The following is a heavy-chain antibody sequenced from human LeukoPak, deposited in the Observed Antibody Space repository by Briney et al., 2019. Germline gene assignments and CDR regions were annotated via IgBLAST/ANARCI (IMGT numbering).Heavy chain of an antibody. Sequence: PGGSLRLSCAASGFTVSSNYMSWVRQAPGKGLEWVSVIYSAGTTYYADSVKGRFTISRDNSKNTLYLQMNSLRVEDTAVYYCASQSTPVLPFDVWGQGTMVTVSS. CDR3: ASQSTPVLPFDV. CDR2: IYSAGTT. J-gene: IGHJ3*01. CDR1: GFTVSSNY. V-gene: IGHV3-66*04.